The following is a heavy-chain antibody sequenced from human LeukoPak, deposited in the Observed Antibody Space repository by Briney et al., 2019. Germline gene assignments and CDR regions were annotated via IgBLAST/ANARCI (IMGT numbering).Heavy chain of an antibody. CDR3: AKGGKAAAGYYYYYYMDV. CDR1: GFTFSSYA. Sequence: GGSLRLSCAASGFTFSSYAMSWVRQAPGKGLEWVSGISWNSGSIGYADSVKGRFTISRDNAKNSLYLQMNSLRAEDMALYYCAKGGKAAAGYYYYYYMDVWGKGTTVTVPS. J-gene: IGHJ6*03. V-gene: IGHV3-9*03. D-gene: IGHD6-13*01. CDR2: ISWNSGSI.